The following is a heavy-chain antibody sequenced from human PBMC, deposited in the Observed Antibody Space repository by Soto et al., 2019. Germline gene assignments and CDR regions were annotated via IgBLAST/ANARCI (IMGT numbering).Heavy chain of an antibody. Sequence: SETLSLTCAVYGGSFSPYFWTWIRQPPGQGLEWLGEINHSGSTNFNPSLKSRLTISMDTSKNQFSLQLNSVTAADTAVYYCTACIGGYYSGFDYWGQGTLVTVSS. V-gene: IGHV4-34*01. J-gene: IGHJ4*02. D-gene: IGHD2-15*01. CDR1: GGSFSPYF. CDR3: TACIGGYYSGFDY. CDR2: INHSGST.